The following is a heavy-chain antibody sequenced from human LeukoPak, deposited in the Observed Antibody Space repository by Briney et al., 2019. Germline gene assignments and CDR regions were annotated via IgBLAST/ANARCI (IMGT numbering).Heavy chain of an antibody. D-gene: IGHD3-9*01. V-gene: IGHV4-34*01. CDR2: INHSGST. Sequence: SETLSLTCAVYGESFSGYYWSWIRQPPGKGLEWIGEINHSGSTNYNPSLKSRVTISVDTSKNQFSLKLSSVTAADTAVYYCARPHSTFFDQDAAYYFDYWGQGTLVTVSS. J-gene: IGHJ4*02. CDR1: GESFSGYY. CDR3: ARPHSTFFDQDAAYYFDY.